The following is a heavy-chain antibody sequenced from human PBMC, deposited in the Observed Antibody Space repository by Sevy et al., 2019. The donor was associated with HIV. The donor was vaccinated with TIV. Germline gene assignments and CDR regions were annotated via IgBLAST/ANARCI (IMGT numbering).Heavy chain of an antibody. CDR1: GFTFNIYS. V-gene: IGHV3-23*01. J-gene: IGHJ4*02. CDR3: AREGCTKPHDY. D-gene: IGHD2-8*01. CDR2: LSFGCGKI. Sequence: GWSLRLSCAASGFTFNIYSMSWVRQTPGKGLEWVATLSFGCGKINHADSVKGRFTMSRDDSKNAMYLQMNNLRVEDTAIYYCAREGCTKPHDYWGQGTLVTVSS.